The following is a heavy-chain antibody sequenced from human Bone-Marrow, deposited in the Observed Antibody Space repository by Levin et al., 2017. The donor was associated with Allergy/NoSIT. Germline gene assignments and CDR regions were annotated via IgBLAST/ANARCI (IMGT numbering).Heavy chain of an antibody. J-gene: IGHJ6*03. Sequence: SQTLSLTCTVSGASISGYYWSWIRQPPGRGLEWIGYIYYSGTTNYNPSLKSRITISVDMSKNQFSLKVNSVTAADTAVYYCARLGRVAAAGTYNYHSMDVWGKGTTVTISS. CDR2: IYYSGTT. CDR1: GASISGYY. CDR3: ARLGRVAAAGTYNYHSMDV. D-gene: IGHD6-13*01. V-gene: IGHV4-59*01.